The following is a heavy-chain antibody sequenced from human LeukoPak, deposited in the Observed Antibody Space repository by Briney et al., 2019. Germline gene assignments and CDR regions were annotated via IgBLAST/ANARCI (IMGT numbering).Heavy chain of an antibody. V-gene: IGHV3-30*04. J-gene: IGHJ1*01. CDR2: ISYDGSNK. CDR1: GFTFSSYA. Sequence: GRSLRLSCAASGFTFSSYAMHWVRQAPGKGLEWVAVISYDGSNKYYADSVKGRFTISRDNSKNTLYLQMNSLRAEDTAVYYCARAQYYDSSGYYYEDYFQHWGQGTLVTVSS. CDR3: ARAQYYDSSGYYYEDYFQH. D-gene: IGHD3-22*01.